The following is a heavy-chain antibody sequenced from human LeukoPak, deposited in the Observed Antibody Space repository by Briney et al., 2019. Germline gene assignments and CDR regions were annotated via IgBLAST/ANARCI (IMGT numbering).Heavy chain of an antibody. V-gene: IGHV1-46*01. D-gene: IGHD3-10*01. CDR1: GYTFTSYY. CDR3: ARGGYLGSGSFHHDAFDI. J-gene: IGHJ3*02. CDR2: INPSGGST. Sequence: ASVKVSCKASGYTFTSYYMHWVRQAPGQGLEWMGIINPSGGSTSYAQKFQGRVTMTRDTSTSTVYMELSSLRSEDTAVYYCARGGYLGSGSFHHDAFDIWGQGTMVTVSS.